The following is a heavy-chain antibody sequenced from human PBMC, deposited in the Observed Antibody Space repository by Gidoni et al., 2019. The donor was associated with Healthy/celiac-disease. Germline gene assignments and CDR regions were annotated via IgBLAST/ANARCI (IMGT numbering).Heavy chain of an antibody. CDR2: INHSGST. CDR3: ARGGGIAVAGSIDY. V-gene: IGHV4-34*01. Sequence: QVQLQQWGAGLLKPSEPLSLTCAVYGGSFSGYYWSWIRQPPGKGLEWIGEINHSGSTNYNPSLKSRVTISVDTSKNQFSLELSSVTAADTAVYYCARGGGIAVAGSIDYWGQGTLVTVSS. D-gene: IGHD6-19*01. CDR1: GGSFSGYY. J-gene: IGHJ4*02.